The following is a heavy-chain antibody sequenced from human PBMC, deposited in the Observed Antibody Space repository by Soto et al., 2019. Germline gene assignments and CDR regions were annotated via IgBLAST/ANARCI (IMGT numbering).Heavy chain of an antibody. CDR3: AREAIVAGATTGMDV. V-gene: IGHV1-46*01. J-gene: IGHJ6*02. D-gene: IGHD1-26*01. Sequence: QVQLVQSGAAVKKPGASVKVSCNASGYTLTTFFMHWVRQDPGQGLEWMGVINPGYPAGRSTTYPQKFQGRVTMTADTSPSTVYMELSRLRSDDMAVYYCAREAIVAGATTGMDVWGQGTTVTVSS. CDR1: GYTLTTFF. CDR2: INPGYPAGRST.